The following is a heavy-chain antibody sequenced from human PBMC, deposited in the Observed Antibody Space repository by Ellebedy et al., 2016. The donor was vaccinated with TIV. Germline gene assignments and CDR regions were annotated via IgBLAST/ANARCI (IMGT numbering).Heavy chain of an antibody. CDR2: IWYDGGNK. D-gene: IGHD4-23*01. CDR1: GFIFSTYG. Sequence: PGGSLRFSCEASGFIFSTYGMHWVSQAPGKGLEWVAFIWYDGGNKYYADSVKGRFTISRDNSKNTLYLQMNNLGAKDTAVFYCARNRHVERGNCQDYWGQGTLVTVSS. CDR3: ARNRHVERGNCQDY. J-gene: IGHJ4*02. V-gene: IGHV3-33*01.